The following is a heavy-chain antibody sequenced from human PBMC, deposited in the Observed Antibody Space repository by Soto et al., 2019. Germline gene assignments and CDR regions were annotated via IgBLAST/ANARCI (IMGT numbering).Heavy chain of an antibody. CDR3: ASDRPGDEGDGFDI. Sequence: EVQLVETGGGLIQPGGSLRLSCAASGLTVSSNYMNWVRQAPGKGLEWVSVLYSGGSTHYAGSVKGRFIISRDNSKNTLYLQMNRLRVEDTAVYYCASDRPGDEGDGFDIWGHGTMVTVSS. CDR2: LYSGGST. V-gene: IGHV3-53*02. CDR1: GLTVSSNY. J-gene: IGHJ3*02. D-gene: IGHD3-10*01.